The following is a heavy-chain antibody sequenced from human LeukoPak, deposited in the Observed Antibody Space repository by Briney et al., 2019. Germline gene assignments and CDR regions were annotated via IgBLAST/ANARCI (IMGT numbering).Heavy chain of an antibody. V-gene: IGHV4-31*03. J-gene: IGHJ4*02. Sequence: TSQTLSLTCTVSGGSISSGGYYWSWIRQHPGKGLEWIGYIYYSGSTYYNPSLKSRVTISVDTSKNQFSPKLSSVTAADTAVYYCARAGSAAAYYFDYWGQGTLVTVSS. CDR3: ARAGSAAAYYFDY. CDR1: GGSISSGGYY. D-gene: IGHD6-13*01. CDR2: IYYSGST.